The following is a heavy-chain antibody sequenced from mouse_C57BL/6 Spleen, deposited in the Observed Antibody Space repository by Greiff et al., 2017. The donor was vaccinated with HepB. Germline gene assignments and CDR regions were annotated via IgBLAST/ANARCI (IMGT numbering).Heavy chain of an antibody. D-gene: IGHD3-2*02. V-gene: IGHV1-18*01. J-gene: IGHJ3*01. CDR2: INPNNGGT. CDR1: GYTFTDYN. CDR3: ARSGSGDGPWFAY. Sequence: EVKLMESGPELVKPGASVKIPCKASGYTFTDYNMDWVKQSHGKGLEWIGDINPNNGGTIYNQKFKGKATLTVDKSSSTAYMELRSLTSEDAAVYYCARSGSGDGPWFAYWGQGTLVTVSA.